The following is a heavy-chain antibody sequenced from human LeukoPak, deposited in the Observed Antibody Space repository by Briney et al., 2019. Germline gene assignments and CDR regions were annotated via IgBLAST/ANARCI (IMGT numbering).Heavy chain of an antibody. J-gene: IGHJ4*02. CDR2: IYHSGST. CDR1: GGSISSSNW. V-gene: IGHV4-4*02. D-gene: IGHD1-26*01. Sequence: SGTLSLTCAIPGGSISSSNWWSWVRQPPGKGLEWIEEIYHSGSTNYSPSLKSRVTISVDKSKNHFSLKVTSVTAADTAVYYCARVSSGSYYFDSWGQGTLVTVSS. CDR3: ARVSSGSYYFDS.